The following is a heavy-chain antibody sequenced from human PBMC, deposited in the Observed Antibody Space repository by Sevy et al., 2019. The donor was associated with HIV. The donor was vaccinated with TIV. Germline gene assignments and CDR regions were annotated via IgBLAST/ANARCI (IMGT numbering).Heavy chain of an antibody. Sequence: GGSLRLSCAASGFTFSSYAMHWVRQAPGKGLEWVAVISYDGSNKYYAVSVKGRFTISRDNSKNTLYLQMNSLRAEDTAVYYCARGFSYSSTVDYWGQGTLVTVSS. J-gene: IGHJ4*02. CDR2: ISYDGSNK. V-gene: IGHV3-30-3*01. D-gene: IGHD6-13*01. CDR3: ARGFSYSSTVDY. CDR1: GFTFSSYA.